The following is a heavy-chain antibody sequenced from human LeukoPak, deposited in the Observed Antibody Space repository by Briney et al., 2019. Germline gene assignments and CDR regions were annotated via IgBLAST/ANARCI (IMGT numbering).Heavy chain of an antibody. CDR3: ARIRLTYYDILTGYSGDYGMDV. Sequence: APVKVSCKASGYTFTSYDINWVRQATGQGLEWMGWMNPNSGNTGYAQKFQGRVTMTRNTSISTAYMELSSLRSEDTAVYYCARIRLTYYDILTGYSGDYGMDVWGQGTTVTVSS. CDR1: GYTFTSYD. V-gene: IGHV1-8*01. D-gene: IGHD3-9*01. J-gene: IGHJ6*02. CDR2: MNPNSGNT.